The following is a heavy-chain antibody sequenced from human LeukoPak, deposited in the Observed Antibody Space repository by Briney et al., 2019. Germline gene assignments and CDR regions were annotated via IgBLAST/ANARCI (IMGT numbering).Heavy chain of an antibody. D-gene: IGHD3-22*01. V-gene: IGHV4-61*02. CDR3: ARLGGSSGYSY. Sequence: SETLSLTCTVSGGSISSGSYYWSWIRQPAGKGLEWIGRIYTSGSTNYNPSLKSRVTISVDTSKNQFSLKLSSVTAADTAVYYCARLGGSSGYSYWAQGTLVTVSS. CDR1: GGSISSGSYY. J-gene: IGHJ4*02. CDR2: IYTSGST.